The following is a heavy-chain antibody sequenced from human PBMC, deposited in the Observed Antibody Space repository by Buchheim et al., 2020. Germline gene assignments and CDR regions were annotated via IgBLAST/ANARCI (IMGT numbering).Heavy chain of an antibody. V-gene: IGHV3-21*01. D-gene: IGHD5-18*01. J-gene: IGHJ6*03. CDR1: EFTFSSYS. CDR3: ARDSTGGYSYGRYYYYYMDV. CDR2: ISSSSSYI. Sequence: EVQLVESGGGLVKPGGSLRLSCAASEFTFSSYSMNWVRQAPGKGLEWVSSISSSSSYIYYADSVKGRFTISRDNAKNSLYLQMNSLRAEDTAVYYCARDSTGGYSYGRYYYYYMDVWGKGTT.